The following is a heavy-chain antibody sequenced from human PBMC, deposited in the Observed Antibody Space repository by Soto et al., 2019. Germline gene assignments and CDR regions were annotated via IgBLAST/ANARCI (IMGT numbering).Heavy chain of an antibody. J-gene: IGHJ4*02. Sequence: GGSLRLSGAACGFTFTDYWTHWVRQAPGKGLVWVSRINSDGSRTSYADSVTGRFTISRDNAKNTLYLQMNSLRVEDTALYYCARDTYRGFYFDYWGQGTLVTVSS. CDR1: GFTFTDYW. CDR2: INSDGSRT. CDR3: ARDTYRGFYFDY. V-gene: IGHV3-74*01. D-gene: IGHD4-4*01.